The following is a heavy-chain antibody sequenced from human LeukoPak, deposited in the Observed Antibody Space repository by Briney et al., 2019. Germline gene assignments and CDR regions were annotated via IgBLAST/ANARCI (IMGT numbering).Heavy chain of an antibody. CDR2: IYYSGST. J-gene: IGHJ4*02. CDR3: ARVSTVTTAPQFDY. V-gene: IGHV4-59*01. CDR1: GGSISSYY. Sequence: SETLSLTCTVSGGSISSYYWSWIRQPPGKGLEWIGYIYYSGSTNYNPSLKSRVTISVDTSKNQFSLKLTPVTAADTAVYYCARVSTVTTAPQFDYWGQRTLVTVSS. D-gene: IGHD4-17*01.